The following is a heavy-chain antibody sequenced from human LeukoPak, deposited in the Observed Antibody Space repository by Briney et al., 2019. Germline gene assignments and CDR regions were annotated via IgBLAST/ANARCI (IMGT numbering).Heavy chain of an antibody. Sequence: GASVTVSCKASGYTFTGYYMHWVRQAPGQGLEWMGWINPNSGGTNYAQKFQGRVTMTRDTSISTAYMELSRLRSDDTAVYYCARSPYQLLPPEWADYYYYYMDVWGKGTTVTVSS. CDR1: GYTFTGYY. V-gene: IGHV1-2*02. J-gene: IGHJ6*03. CDR2: INPNSGGT. D-gene: IGHD2-2*01. CDR3: ARSPYQLLPPEWADYYYYYMDV.